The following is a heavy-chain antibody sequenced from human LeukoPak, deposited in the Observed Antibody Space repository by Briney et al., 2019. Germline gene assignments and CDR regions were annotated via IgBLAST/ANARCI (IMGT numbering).Heavy chain of an antibody. CDR3: ARDYLNKLLWFGESTPLGY. CDR1: GYTFTSYA. D-gene: IGHD3-10*01. Sequence: ASVKVSCKASGYTFTSYAMNWVRQAPGQGLEWMGWINPNSGGTNYAQKLQGRVTMTTDTSTSTAYMELRSLRSDDTAVYYCARDYLNKLLWFGESTPLGYWGQGTLVTVSS. CDR2: INPNSGGT. J-gene: IGHJ4*02. V-gene: IGHV1-18*01.